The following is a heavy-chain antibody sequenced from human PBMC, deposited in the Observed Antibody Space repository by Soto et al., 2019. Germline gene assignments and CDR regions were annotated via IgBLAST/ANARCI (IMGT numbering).Heavy chain of an antibody. D-gene: IGHD2-21*01. J-gene: IGHJ4*02. V-gene: IGHV3-23*01. CDR2: ISVTGDT. CDR1: GFTFSSYA. Sequence: EGQLLESGGGLVQPGGSLRLSCAASGFTFSSYAMYWVRQVPGKGPEWVSHISVTGDTYYADSVKGRFTISRDNSKNTLLLQMNSLRAEDTAVYYCAKSLSMATSFDYWGQGTPVTVSS. CDR3: AKSLSMATSFDY.